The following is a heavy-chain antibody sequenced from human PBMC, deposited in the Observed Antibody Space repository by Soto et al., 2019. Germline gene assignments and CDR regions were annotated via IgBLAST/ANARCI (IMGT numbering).Heavy chain of an antibody. J-gene: IGHJ6*04. Sequence: ASVKVSCKASGFTFTSSAVQWVRQARGQRLEWIGWIVVGSGNTNYAQKFQERVTITRDMSTSTAYMELSSLRSEDTAVYYCAADAGVQNLTGEGRRENYYHYGMDVRGKGTTVIVDS. D-gene: IGHD3-10*01. CDR1: GFTFTSSA. CDR2: IVVGSGNT. CDR3: AADAGVQNLTGEGRRENYYHYGMDV. V-gene: IGHV1-58*01.